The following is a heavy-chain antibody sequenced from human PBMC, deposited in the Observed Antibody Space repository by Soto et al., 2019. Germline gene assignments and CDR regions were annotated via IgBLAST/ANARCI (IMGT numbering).Heavy chain of an antibody. D-gene: IGHD1-1*01. J-gene: IGHJ4*02. V-gene: IGHV4-61*01. Sequence: PSETLSLTCTVSGGSVSSGSYYWSWIRQPPGKGLEWIGYIYYSGSTNYNPSLKSRVTISVDTSKNQFSLKLSSVTAADTAVYYCARDIIPPTGTLWGQGTLVTVSS. CDR1: GGSVSSGSYY. CDR2: IYYSGST. CDR3: ARDIIPPTGTL.